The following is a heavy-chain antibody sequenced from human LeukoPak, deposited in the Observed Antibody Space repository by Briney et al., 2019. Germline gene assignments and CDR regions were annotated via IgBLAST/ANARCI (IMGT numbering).Heavy chain of an antibody. CDR3: ATRGMDCSSTSCYKGDNWFDP. V-gene: IGHV1-24*01. CDR1: GYTLTELS. D-gene: IGHD2-2*02. CDR2: FDPEDGET. J-gene: IGHJ5*02. Sequence: ASVKVSCKVSGYTLTELSMHWVRQAPGKGLEWMGGFDPEDGETIYAQKFQGRVTMTEDTSTDTAYMELSSLRSEDTAVYYCATRGMDCSSTSCYKGDNWFDPWGQGTLVTVSS.